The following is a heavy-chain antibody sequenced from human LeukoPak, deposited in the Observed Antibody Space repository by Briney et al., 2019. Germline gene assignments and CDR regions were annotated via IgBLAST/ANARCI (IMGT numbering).Heavy chain of an antibody. Sequence: GGSLRLSCAASGFTFSSYAMSWVRQAPGKGLEWVSAISGSGGSTYYADSVKGRFTISRDNSKNTLYLQMNSLRAEDTAVYYCAKDKGLILTGYSLAEYFQHWGQGTLVTVSS. D-gene: IGHD3-9*01. CDR2: ISGSGGST. V-gene: IGHV3-23*01. J-gene: IGHJ1*01. CDR3: AKDKGLILTGYSLAEYFQH. CDR1: GFTFSSYA.